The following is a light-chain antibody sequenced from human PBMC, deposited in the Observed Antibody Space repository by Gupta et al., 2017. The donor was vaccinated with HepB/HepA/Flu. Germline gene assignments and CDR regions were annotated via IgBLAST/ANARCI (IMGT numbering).Light chain of an antibody. J-gene: IGLJ2*01. V-gene: IGLV2-14*01. CDR1: SSDVGGYNY. CDR3: SSYTSSSTPGV. Sequence: QSALTQPASVSGSPGQSITISCTGTSSDVGGYNYVSWYQQHQGKAPKIMIEDVSNRPSGVSNRFSGSKSGNKASRTISGLQAEDEAEDDCSSYTSSSTPGVFGGGTKLTVL. CDR2: DVS.